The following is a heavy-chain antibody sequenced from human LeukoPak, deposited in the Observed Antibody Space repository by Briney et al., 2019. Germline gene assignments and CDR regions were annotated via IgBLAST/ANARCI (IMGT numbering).Heavy chain of an antibody. V-gene: IGHV1-18*01. J-gene: IGHJ4*02. Sequence: GASVKVSCKASGYTFTSYGISWVRQAPGQGLEWMGWISAYNGNTNYAQKLQGRVTITRDTSASTAYMELSSLRSEDTAVYYCARDLDSTSCYDYWGQGTLVTVSS. CDR1: GYTFTSYG. CDR3: ARDLDSTSCYDY. D-gene: IGHD2-2*01. CDR2: ISAYNGNT.